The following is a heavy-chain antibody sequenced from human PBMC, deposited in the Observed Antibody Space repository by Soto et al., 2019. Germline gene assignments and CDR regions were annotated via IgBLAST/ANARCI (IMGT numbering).Heavy chain of an antibody. CDR3: TKDHCTLTNCIAGFDS. J-gene: IGHJ4*02. Sequence: EVQLLESGGGLVQPGGSLRLSCAASGFTFRSYAMGWVRQAPGKGPEWVSGITDGDGKTHYADSVKGRFTVSRDNSKNMLYLQMNSLRAEDTAIYYCTKDHCTLTNCIAGFDSWGQGTLVTVSS. CDR1: GFTFRSYA. CDR2: ITDGDGKT. D-gene: IGHD2-8*01. V-gene: IGHV3-23*01.